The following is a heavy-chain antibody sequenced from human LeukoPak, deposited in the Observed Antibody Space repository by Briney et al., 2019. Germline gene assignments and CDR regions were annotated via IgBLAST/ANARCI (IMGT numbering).Heavy chain of an antibody. CDR2: IWSDGSYT. CDR3: ARDSEYCTGGTCRLDY. V-gene: IGHV3-33*01. J-gene: IGHJ4*02. Sequence: GRSLRLSCVASGFTFSSYGMHWVRQAPGKGLEWVALIWSDGSYTYYKDSMKGRFTISRDNSKNTLYLQMNSLRAEDTAIYYCARDSEYCTGGTCRLDYWGQGTLVTVS. D-gene: IGHD2-15*01. CDR1: GFTFSSYG.